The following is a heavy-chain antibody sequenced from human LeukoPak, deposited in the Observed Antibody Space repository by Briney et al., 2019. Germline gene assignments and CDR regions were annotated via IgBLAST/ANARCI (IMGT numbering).Heavy chain of an antibody. J-gene: IGHJ5*02. CDR2: IYYSGST. Sequence: PSQTLSLTCTVSGGSISSGGYYWSWIRQHPGKGLEWIGYIYYSGSTYYNPSLKSRVTISVDTSKNQFSLKLSSVTAADTAMYYCARDLGPPANWSDPWGQGTLVTVSS. D-gene: IGHD2-15*01. CDR3: ARDLGPPANWSDP. CDR1: GGSISSGGYY. V-gene: IGHV4-31*03.